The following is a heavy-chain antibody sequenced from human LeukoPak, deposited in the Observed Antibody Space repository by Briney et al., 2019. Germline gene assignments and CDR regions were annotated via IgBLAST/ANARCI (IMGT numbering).Heavy chain of an antibody. Sequence: SETLSLTCTVSGGSINSGVYYWSWIRQPAGKGLEWIGRIYTSGSTNYNPSLKSRVTISVDTSKNQFSLKLSSVTAADTAVYYCARELIVARYFDYWGQGTLVTVSS. CDR2: IYTSGST. CDR1: GGSINSGVYY. CDR3: ARELIVARYFDY. D-gene: IGHD5-12*01. J-gene: IGHJ4*02. V-gene: IGHV4-61*02.